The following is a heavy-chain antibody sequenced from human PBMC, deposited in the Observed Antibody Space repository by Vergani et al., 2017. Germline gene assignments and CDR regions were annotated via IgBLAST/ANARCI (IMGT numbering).Heavy chain of an antibody. CDR3: ARHGYCSSTSCYGNAFDI. Sequence: QVQLQESGPGLVKPSETLSLTCTVSGGSVSSGSYYWSWIRQPAGKGLEWIGRIYTSGSTNYNPSLKSRVTISVDTSKNQFSLKLSSVTAADTAVYYCARHGYCSSTSCYGNAFDIWGQGTMVTVSS. CDR1: GGSVSSGSYY. J-gene: IGHJ3*02. D-gene: IGHD2-2*03. CDR2: IYTSGST. V-gene: IGHV4-61*02.